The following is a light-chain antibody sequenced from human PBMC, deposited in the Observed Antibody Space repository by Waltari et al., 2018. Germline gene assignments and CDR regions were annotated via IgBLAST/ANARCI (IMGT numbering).Light chain of an antibody. V-gene: IGKV3-20*01. CDR1: QSVTRA. J-gene: IGKJ1*01. CDR2: GAP. Sequence: EIVLTQSPGTLSLSPGESATLSCRTSQSVTRALAWYQQTPGQAPRLLIYGAPNRATGIPDRFSGSGSGTDFSLTISSLEPEDFAVYYCQHYLRLPVTFGQGTKVEVK. CDR3: QHYLRLPVT.